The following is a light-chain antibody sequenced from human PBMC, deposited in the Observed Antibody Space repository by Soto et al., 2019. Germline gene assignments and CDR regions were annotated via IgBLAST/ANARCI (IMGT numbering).Light chain of an antibody. Sequence: VLTQSPCTLALSTGERATLSSRGSQSVSNNYLACYQQKPGQAPRLLIYGASNRATGMPDRFSGSGSGTDFTLPLSRLEPEDFAVYSCPQYGSSGTFAQGTKVDLK. CDR3: PQYGSSGT. CDR1: QSVSNNY. CDR2: GAS. J-gene: IGKJ1*01. V-gene: IGKV3-20*01.